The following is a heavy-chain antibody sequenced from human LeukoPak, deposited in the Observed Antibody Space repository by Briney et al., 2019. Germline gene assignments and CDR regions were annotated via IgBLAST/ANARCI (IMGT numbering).Heavy chain of an antibody. CDR3: ARLYSGYGNYSYYKDV. J-gene: IGHJ6*03. Sequence: SETLSLTCTVSGGSISSYYWSWIRQPAGKGLEWIGRIYTSGSTNYNPSLKSRVTMSVDTSKNQFSLKLSSVTAADTAVYYCARLYSGYGNYSYYKDVWGKGTTVTVSS. CDR2: IYTSGST. CDR1: GGSISSYY. D-gene: IGHD5-12*01. V-gene: IGHV4-4*07.